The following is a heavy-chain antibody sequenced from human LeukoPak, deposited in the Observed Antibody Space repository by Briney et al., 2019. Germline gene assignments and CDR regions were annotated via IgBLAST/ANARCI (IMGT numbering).Heavy chain of an antibody. CDR3: XXXKAGWVRGLEAFDI. V-gene: IGHV3-9*01. CDR1: GFTFNDYA. Sequence: PGRSLRLSCAASGFTFNDYAMHWDRQAQGKGLEWVSGISWNSGSIGYADSVKGRFTISRDNAKNSLYLQMNSLRAEDTALYYCXXXKAGWVRGLEAFDIWGQGTMVTVSS. CDR2: ISWNSGSI. J-gene: IGHJ3*02. D-gene: IGHD3-10*01.